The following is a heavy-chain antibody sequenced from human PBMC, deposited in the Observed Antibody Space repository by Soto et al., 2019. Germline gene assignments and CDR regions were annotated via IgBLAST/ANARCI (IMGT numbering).Heavy chain of an antibody. CDR1: GGSISSYY. D-gene: IGHD3-10*01. V-gene: IGHV4-59*01. CDR2: IYYSGST. J-gene: IGHJ5*02. CDR3: ARNRITMVRGVIKYWFDP. Sequence: SETLSLTCTVSGGSISSYYWSWIRQPPGQGLEWIGYIYYSGSTNYNPSLKSRVTISVDTSKNQFSMKLSSVTAADTAVYYCARNRITMVRGVIKYWFDPWGQGTLVTVSS.